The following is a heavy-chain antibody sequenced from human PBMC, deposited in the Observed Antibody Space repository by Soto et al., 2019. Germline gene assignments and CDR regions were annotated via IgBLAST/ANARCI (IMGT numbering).Heavy chain of an antibody. CDR3: AKGYFDSGLFNWFDP. CDR1: GFTFSNFA. CDR2: ISGSGDST. D-gene: IGHD3-22*01. J-gene: IGHJ5*02. Sequence: EVQLLESGGGLVQPGGSLRLSCAASGFTFSNFAMSWVRQAPGKGLEWVSVISGSGDSTFYADSVKGRFTISRDNSKNTLYVQMNSLRAKDTAIYYCAKGYFDSGLFNWFDPWGQGTLVTVSS. V-gene: IGHV3-23*01.